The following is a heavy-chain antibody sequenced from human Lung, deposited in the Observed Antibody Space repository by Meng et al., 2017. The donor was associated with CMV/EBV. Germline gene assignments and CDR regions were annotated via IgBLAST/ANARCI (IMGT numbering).Heavy chain of an antibody. D-gene: IGHD2-2*01. CDR3: AKEGRYCSSTSFFYYVDY. V-gene: IGHV3-43*01. J-gene: IGHJ4*02. CDR1: GFTFDDYT. CDR2: ISWDGGST. Sequence: GESXKISCAASGFTFDDYTMHWVRQAPGKGLEWVSLISWDGGSTYYADSVKGRFTISRDNSKNSLYLQMNSLRTEDTALYSCAKEGRYCSSTSFFYYVDYWXQGTLVTVSS.